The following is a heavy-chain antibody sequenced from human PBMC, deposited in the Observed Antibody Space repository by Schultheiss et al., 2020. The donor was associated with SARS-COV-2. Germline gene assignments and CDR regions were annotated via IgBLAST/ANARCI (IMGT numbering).Heavy chain of an antibody. CDR1: GGSIRRYY. J-gene: IGHJ6*03. Sequence: SQTLSLTCTVSGGSIRRYYWSWVRQPPGKGLEWIGYIYYSGSTNYNPSLKSRVTISVDTSKNQFSLKLSSVTAADTAVYYCARHLGYCSSTSCYTGSGYYYYMDVWGKGTAVTVSS. CDR3: ARHLGYCSSTSCYTGSGYYYYMDV. V-gene: IGHV4-59*08. CDR2: IYYSGST. D-gene: IGHD2-2*02.